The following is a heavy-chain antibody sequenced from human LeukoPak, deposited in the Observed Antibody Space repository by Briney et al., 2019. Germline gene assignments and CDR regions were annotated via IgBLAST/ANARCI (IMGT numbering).Heavy chain of an antibody. J-gene: IGHJ3*02. CDR2: IHTSGST. CDR1: GDSISRGNYY. Sequence: SQTLSLTCTVSGDSISRGNYYWPWIRQPAGKRLEWIGRIHTSGSTNYDPSLKSQVTISMDTSKNQFSLNLNSVTAADTAVYYCARDRAGDSFDIWGQGTMVTVSS. V-gene: IGHV4-61*02. D-gene: IGHD7-27*01. CDR3: ARDRAGDSFDI.